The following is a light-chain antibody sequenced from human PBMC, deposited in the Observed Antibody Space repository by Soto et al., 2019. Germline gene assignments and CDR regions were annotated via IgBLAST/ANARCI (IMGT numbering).Light chain of an antibody. J-gene: IGKJ4*01. CDR3: QQRSNWPPFS. CDR1: QSVSRY. V-gene: IGKV3-11*01. CDR2: DAS. Sequence: EIVLTQSPATLSLSPGERATLSCRASQSVSRYLAWYQQKPGQAPRLLIYDASNRATGIPARFSGSGSGTDFTLTISSLEPEDVAVYYCQQRSNWPPFSFGGGTKVEIK.